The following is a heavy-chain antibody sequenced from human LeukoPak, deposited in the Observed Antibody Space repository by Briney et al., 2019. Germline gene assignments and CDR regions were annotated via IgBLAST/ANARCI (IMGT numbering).Heavy chain of an antibody. CDR3: VGGGQWLAFDY. J-gene: IGHJ4*02. CDR1: GGSISSANW. D-gene: IGHD6-19*01. Sequence: SGTLSLTCAVSGGSISSANWWSWVRQPPGKGLEWIGYIHYSGTTEYNPSLKSRVTISIDTSKNQFSLKLTSVTAADTAVYYCVGGGQWLAFDYWGQGTLVTDSS. V-gene: IGHV4-4*02. CDR2: IHYSGTT.